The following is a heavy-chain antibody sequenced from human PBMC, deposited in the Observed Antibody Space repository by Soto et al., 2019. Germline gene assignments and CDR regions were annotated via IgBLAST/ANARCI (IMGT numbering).Heavy chain of an antibody. V-gene: IGHV4-38-2*01. CDR1: GYSISSGYY. J-gene: IGHJ5*02. CDR2: IYHSGST. D-gene: IGHD3-22*01. Sequence: SETLSLICAVSGYSISSGYYWGWIRQPPGKGLEWIGSIYHSGSTYYNPSLKSRVTISVDTSKNQFSLKLSSVTAADTAVYYCAREYYYDPGWFDPWGQGTLVTVSS. CDR3: AREYYYDPGWFDP.